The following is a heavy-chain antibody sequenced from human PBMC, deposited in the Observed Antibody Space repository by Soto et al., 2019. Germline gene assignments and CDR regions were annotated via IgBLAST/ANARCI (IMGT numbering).Heavy chain of an antibody. Sequence: GGSLRLSCAASGFTFNDYGMHWVRQAPGKGLEWVSGISWNSGSIGYADSVKGRFIISRDNAKNSLYLQMNNLRPEDTAFYFCAKVSTTHTFGPLDPWGQGTLVTVSS. V-gene: IGHV3-9*01. CDR3: AKVSTTHTFGPLDP. CDR1: GFTFNDYG. CDR2: ISWNSGSI. J-gene: IGHJ5*02. D-gene: IGHD1-1*01.